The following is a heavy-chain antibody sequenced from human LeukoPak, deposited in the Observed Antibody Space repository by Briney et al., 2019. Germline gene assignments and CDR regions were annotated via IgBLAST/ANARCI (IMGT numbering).Heavy chain of an antibody. CDR1: GGSISTDY. V-gene: IGHV4-59*01. D-gene: IGHD7-27*01. J-gene: IGHJ6*02. CDR3: ASSQTGDPLRSYYGMDV. Sequence: SETLSLTCTVSGGSISTDYWSWIRQPPGKGLEWIGYIYYSGSTNYNPSLKSRVTISVDTSKNQFSLKLSSVTAADTAVYYCASSQTGDPLRSYYGMDVWGQGTTVTVSS. CDR2: IYYSGST.